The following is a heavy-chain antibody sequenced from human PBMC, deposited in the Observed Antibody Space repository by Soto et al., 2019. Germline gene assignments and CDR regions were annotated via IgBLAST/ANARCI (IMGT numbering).Heavy chain of an antibody. V-gene: IGHV1-18*01. J-gene: IGHJ4*02. Sequence: QVQLVQSGAEVKKPGASVKVSCKASGYTFTTYGISWVRQAPGQGLEWMGWINGYNGNTNYAQKLQGRVTMTTDTSPSTAYMALRSLRSADPAVYSCARDPVAGTYFDYWGQGTLVTVSS. CDR3: ARDPVAGTYFDY. CDR2: INGYNGNT. D-gene: IGHD6-19*01. CDR1: GYTFTTYG.